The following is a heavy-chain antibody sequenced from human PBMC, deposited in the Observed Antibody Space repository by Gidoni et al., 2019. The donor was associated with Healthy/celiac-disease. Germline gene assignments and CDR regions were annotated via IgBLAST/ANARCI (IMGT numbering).Heavy chain of an antibody. J-gene: IGHJ4*02. Sequence: QVQLVESGGGVVQPGRSLRLSCAASEFTFSTYGLHWVRQAPGKGLEWVAFISYDKSNKYYADAVKGRFTISRDNSKHTLYLQMNSLRAEDTAVYYCAKDRGPTAYCGGDCRPEPFDYWGQGALVTVSS. CDR1: EFTFSTYG. CDR2: ISYDKSNK. V-gene: IGHV3-30*18. CDR3: AKDRGPTAYCGGDCRPEPFDY. D-gene: IGHD2-21*02.